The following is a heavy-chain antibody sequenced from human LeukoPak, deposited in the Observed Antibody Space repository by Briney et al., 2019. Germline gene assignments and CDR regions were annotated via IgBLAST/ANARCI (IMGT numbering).Heavy chain of an antibody. V-gene: IGHV1-8*01. D-gene: IGHD3-10*01. CDR3: AREGYYGSGSYYLPDY. J-gene: IGHJ4*02. CDR1: GYSFTSYD. Sequence: ASVKVSCKASGYSFTSYDINWVRQATGQGLEWMGWMNPNSGNTNYAQKFQGRVTMTRNTSISTAYMELSSLRSEDTAVYYCAREGYYGSGSYYLPDYWGQGTLVTVSS. CDR2: MNPNSGNT.